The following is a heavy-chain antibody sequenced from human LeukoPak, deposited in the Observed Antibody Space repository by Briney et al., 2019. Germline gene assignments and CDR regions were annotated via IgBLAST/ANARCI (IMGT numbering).Heavy chain of an antibody. CDR2: IYYSGST. CDR3: ARDKGWELRNYYYGMDV. Sequence: SQTLSLTCTVSGGSISSGGYYWSWIRQHPGKGLEWIGYIYYSGSTYYNPSLKSRVTISVDTSKNQFSLKLSSVTAADTAVYYCARDKGWELRNYYYGMDVWGQGTTVTVSS. CDR1: GGSISSGGYY. V-gene: IGHV4-31*03. D-gene: IGHD1-26*01. J-gene: IGHJ6*02.